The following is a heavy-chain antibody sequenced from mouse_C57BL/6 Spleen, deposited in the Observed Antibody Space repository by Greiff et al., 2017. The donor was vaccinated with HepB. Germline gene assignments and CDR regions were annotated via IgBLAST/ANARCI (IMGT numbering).Heavy chain of an antibody. CDR1: GFTFSDYG. J-gene: IGHJ3*01. V-gene: IGHV5-17*01. CDR3: ARGRGLDYSTQFAY. CDR2: ISSGSSTI. D-gene: IGHD2-5*01. Sequence: EVKLEESGGGLVKPGGSLKLSCAASGFTFSDYGMHWVRQAPEKGLEWVAYISSGSSTIYYADTVKGRFTISRDNAKNTLFLQMTSLRSEDTAMYYCARGRGLDYSTQFAYWGQGTLVTVSA.